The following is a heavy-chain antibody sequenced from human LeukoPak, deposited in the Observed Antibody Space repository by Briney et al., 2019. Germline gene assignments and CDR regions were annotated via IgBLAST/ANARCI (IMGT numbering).Heavy chain of an antibody. CDR1: GGSFSGYY. CDR2: SATTKPNSCTT. CDR3: VRVVTTRSGWYHFDN. D-gene: IGHD6-13*01. Sequence: LSHTSAVYGGSFSGYYWSWVRQAPGKGLEWIGRSATTKPNSCTTQYAASARGRFTISRDDSQNSLYLQLNSLKTEDRSVYYCVRVVTTRSGWYHFDNWGLGTLVTVST. V-gene: IGHV3-72*01. J-gene: IGHJ4*02.